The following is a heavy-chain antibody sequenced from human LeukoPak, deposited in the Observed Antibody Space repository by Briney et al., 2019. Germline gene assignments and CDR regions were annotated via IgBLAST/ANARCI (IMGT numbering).Heavy chain of an antibody. CDR2: ISGSGRTT. D-gene: IGHD3-16*01. CDR1: GFTVSSNS. Sequence: QPGGSLRLPCAASGFTVSSNSMSWVRQAPGKGLEWVSDISGSGRTTNYADSVKGRFTISRDRSKNTLDLQMDSLRAEDTAVYYCAKLGALIKNGMDVWGQGTTVTVSS. J-gene: IGHJ6*02. CDR3: AKLGALIKNGMDV. V-gene: IGHV3-23*01.